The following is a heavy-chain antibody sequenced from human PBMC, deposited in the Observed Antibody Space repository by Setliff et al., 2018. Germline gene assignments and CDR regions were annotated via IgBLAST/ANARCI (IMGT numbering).Heavy chain of an antibody. CDR2: VYTSWST. D-gene: IGHD3-3*01. Sequence: SETLSLTCTVSGDSISSRRNYWGWFRQPAGKELEWIGQVYTSWSTNYNPSLKSRVAISLDTSKNQFSLKLSSVTAADTAVYYCVRMSGFLYMDVWGKGTTVTVSS. V-gene: IGHV4-61*09. CDR1: GDSISSRRNY. J-gene: IGHJ6*03. CDR3: VRMSGFLYMDV.